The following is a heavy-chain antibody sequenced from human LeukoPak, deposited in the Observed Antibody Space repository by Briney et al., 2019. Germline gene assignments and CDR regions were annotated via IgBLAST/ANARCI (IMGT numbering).Heavy chain of an antibody. CDR2: ISSIGGST. CDR3: ARGSGKKLWLSDFDY. CDR1: GFTFSNYA. D-gene: IGHD5-18*01. Sequence: GGSLRLSCSASGFTFSNYAMHWVRQAPGKGLEYVSAISSIGGSTNYADSVKGRFTISRDNAKNSLYLQMNSLRAEDTAVYYCARGSGKKLWLSDFDYWGQGTLVTVSS. J-gene: IGHJ4*02. V-gene: IGHV3-64*04.